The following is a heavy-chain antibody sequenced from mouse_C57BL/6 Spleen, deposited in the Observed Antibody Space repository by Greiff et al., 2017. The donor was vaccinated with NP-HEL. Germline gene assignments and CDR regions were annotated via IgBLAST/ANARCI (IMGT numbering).Heavy chain of an antibody. CDR3: ARTGASTRGYFDY. Sequence: VQLQQSGTELVKPGASVKLSCKASGYTFTSYWMHWVKQRPGQGLEWIGNINPSNGGTNYNEKFKSKATLTVDKSSSTAYMQLSSLTSEDSAVYYCARTGASTRGYFDYWGQGTTLTVSS. J-gene: IGHJ2*01. V-gene: IGHV1-53*01. D-gene: IGHD3-1*01. CDR2: INPSNGGT. CDR1: GYTFTSYW.